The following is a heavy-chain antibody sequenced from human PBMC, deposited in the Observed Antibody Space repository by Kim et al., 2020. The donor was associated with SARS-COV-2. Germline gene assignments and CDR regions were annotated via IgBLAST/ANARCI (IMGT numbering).Heavy chain of an antibody. CDR3: ARADILTGTDY. Sequence: SETLSLTCAVYGGSFSGYYWSWIRQPPGKGLEWIGEINHSGSTNYNPSLKSRVTISVDTSKNQFSLKLSSVTAADTAVYYCARADILTGTDYWGQGTLVTVSS. CDR1: GGSFSGYY. J-gene: IGHJ4*02. D-gene: IGHD3-9*01. CDR2: INHSGST. V-gene: IGHV4-34*01.